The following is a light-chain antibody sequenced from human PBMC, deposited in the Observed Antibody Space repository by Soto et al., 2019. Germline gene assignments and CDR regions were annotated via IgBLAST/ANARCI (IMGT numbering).Light chain of an antibody. Sequence: QSVLTQPPSVSGAPGQRVTISCTGNSSSIGAGYSMHWYQHLPGTAPKLLIYGNTNRPSGVPDRFSASKSGTSASLAITGLQAEDEADYHCQSYDSSLSGVIFGGGTKLTVL. J-gene: IGLJ2*01. CDR2: GNT. CDR3: QSYDSSLSGVI. CDR1: SSSIGAGYS. V-gene: IGLV1-40*01.